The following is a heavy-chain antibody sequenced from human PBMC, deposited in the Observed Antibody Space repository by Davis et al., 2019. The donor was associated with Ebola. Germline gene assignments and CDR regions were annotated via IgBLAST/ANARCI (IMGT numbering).Heavy chain of an antibody. Sequence: SETLSLTCAVSGDSISSSNWWSWVRQPPGKGLEWIGEISQSGSTNYNPSLKSRVTISVDKSKNQFSLKLSSVTAADTAVYYCARAMGAYDLLDSWGQGTLVTVSS. J-gene: IGHJ5*01. CDR2: ISQSGST. V-gene: IGHV4-4*02. CDR3: ARAMGAYDLLDS. CDR1: GDSISSSNW. D-gene: IGHD5-12*01.